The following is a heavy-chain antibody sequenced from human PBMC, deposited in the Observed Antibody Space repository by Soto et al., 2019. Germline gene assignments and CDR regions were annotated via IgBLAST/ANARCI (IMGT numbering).Heavy chain of an antibody. CDR2: IWYDGSNK. CDR3: AGSRREAEYEYYYYYRDV. CDR1: GFTFSSYG. J-gene: IGHJ6*03. Sequence: QVQLVESGGGVVQPGRSLRLSCAASGFTFSSYGMHWVRQAPGKGLEWVAVIWYDGSNKYYADSVKGRFTISRDNSKKTSYLQKNSPGAEDSAADYWAGSRREAEYEYYYYYRDVGGKETTVTVSS. V-gene: IGHV3-33*01. D-gene: IGHD6-6*01.